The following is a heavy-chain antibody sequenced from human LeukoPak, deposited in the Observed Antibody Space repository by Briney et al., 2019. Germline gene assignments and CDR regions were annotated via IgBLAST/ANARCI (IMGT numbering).Heavy chain of an antibody. Sequence: PSETLSLTCAVSGYSISSGYYWGWIQQPPGKGLEWIGGIFHSGSTYYNPSLKSRVTISVDTSKNQFSLKLSSVTAADTAVYYCARRNFSYWYFDLWGRGTLVIVSS. J-gene: IGHJ2*01. CDR2: IFHSGST. V-gene: IGHV4-38-2*01. CDR3: ARRNFSYWYFDL. D-gene: IGHD3-3*01. CDR1: GYSISSGYY.